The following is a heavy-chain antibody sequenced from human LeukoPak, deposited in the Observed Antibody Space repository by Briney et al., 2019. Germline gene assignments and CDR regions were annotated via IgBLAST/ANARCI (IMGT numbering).Heavy chain of an antibody. V-gene: IGHV4-4*09. J-gene: IGHJ5*02. D-gene: IGHD1-26*01. CDR2: IYTSGST. Sequence: SETLSLTCTVSGGSISSYYWIWIRQPPGKGLEWIGYIYTSGSTNYNPSLKSRVTISVDTSKNQFSLKLSSVTTADTAVYYCARHIVGATNFWFDPWGQGTLVTVSS. CDR3: ARHIVGATNFWFDP. CDR1: GGSISSYY.